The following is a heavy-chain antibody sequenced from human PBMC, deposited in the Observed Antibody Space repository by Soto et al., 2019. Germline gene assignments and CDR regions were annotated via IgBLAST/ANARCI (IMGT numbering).Heavy chain of an antibody. CDR3: ARASYYDFWSGYLTRRYYYGMDV. Sequence: QVQLQQWGAGLLKPSETLSLTCAVYGGSFSGYYWSWIRQPPGKGLEWIGEINHSGSTNYNPSLKSRVTISVDTSKNQFSLKLSSVTAADTAVYYCARASYYDFWSGYLTRRYYYGMDVWGQGTTVTVSS. D-gene: IGHD3-3*01. V-gene: IGHV4-34*01. J-gene: IGHJ6*02. CDR2: INHSGST. CDR1: GGSFSGYY.